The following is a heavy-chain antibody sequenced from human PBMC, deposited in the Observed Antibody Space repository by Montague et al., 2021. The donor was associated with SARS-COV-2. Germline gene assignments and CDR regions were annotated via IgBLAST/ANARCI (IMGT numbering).Heavy chain of an antibody. D-gene: IGHD2-15*01. CDR2: INYSGDT. Sequence: SETLSLTCAVYSGSLSGYYWSWIRQAPGKGLEWIGEINYSGDTYYNPSLTSRVTISMDTSESQFSLKMTSVTAADTAVYYCARVESSGWFFDYWGQGTLVTVSS. CDR1: SGSLSGYY. CDR3: ARVESSGWFFDY. V-gene: IGHV4-34*01. J-gene: IGHJ4*02.